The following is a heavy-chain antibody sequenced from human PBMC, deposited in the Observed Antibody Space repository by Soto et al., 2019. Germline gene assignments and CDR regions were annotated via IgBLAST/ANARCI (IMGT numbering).Heavy chain of an antibody. Sequence: GGSLRLSCAASGFTFSSYSMNWVRQAPGKGLEWVSSISSSSSYIYYADSVKGRFTISRDNAKNSLYLQMNSLRAEDTAVYYCARDVWGSGWYFDYWGQGTLVTVSS. CDR2: ISSSSSYI. J-gene: IGHJ4*02. CDR3: ARDVWGSGWYFDY. D-gene: IGHD6-19*01. CDR1: GFTFSSYS. V-gene: IGHV3-21*01.